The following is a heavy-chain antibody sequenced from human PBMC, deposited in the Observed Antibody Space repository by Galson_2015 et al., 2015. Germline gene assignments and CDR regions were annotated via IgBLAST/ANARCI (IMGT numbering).Heavy chain of an antibody. CDR1: GSTFSSYR. D-gene: IGHD3-3*01. J-gene: IGHJ6*03. V-gene: IGHV3-21*04. CDR3: AKNDFWSGRYYYYMDV. CDR2: ISSSSSYI. Sequence: SLRLSCAASGSTFSSYRMNWVRQAPGKGLEWVSSISSSSSYIYYADSVKGRFTISRDNAKNSLYLQMNSLRAEDTAVYYCAKNDFWSGRYYYYMDVWGKGTTVTVSS.